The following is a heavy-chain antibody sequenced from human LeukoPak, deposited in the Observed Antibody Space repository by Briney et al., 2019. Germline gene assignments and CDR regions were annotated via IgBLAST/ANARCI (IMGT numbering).Heavy chain of an antibody. CDR2: ISGSGGST. D-gene: IGHD6-13*01. CDR3: AKGAGSSSWLNYYFDY. J-gene: IGHJ4*02. Sequence: GGTLRLSCAASGFTFSSYGMSWVRQAPGKGLEWVSAISGSGGSTYYADSVKGRFTISRDNSKNTLYLQMNSLRAEDTAVYYCAKGAGSSSWLNYYFDYWGQGTLVTVSS. CDR1: GFTFSSYG. V-gene: IGHV3-23*01.